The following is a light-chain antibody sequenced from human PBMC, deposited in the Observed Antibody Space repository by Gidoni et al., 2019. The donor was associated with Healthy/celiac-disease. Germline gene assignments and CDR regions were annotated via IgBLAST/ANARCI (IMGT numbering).Light chain of an antibody. CDR2: SNN. Sequence: QSVLTQPPSPSGTPGQRVTISCSGSSSNIGSNTVNWYQQLPGTAPKLLIYSNNQRPSGVPDRFSGSKSGTSASLAISGLQSEDEADYYCAAWDDSLNGWVFGTGTKVTVL. CDR1: SSNIGSNT. CDR3: AAWDDSLNGWV. J-gene: IGLJ1*01. V-gene: IGLV1-44*01.